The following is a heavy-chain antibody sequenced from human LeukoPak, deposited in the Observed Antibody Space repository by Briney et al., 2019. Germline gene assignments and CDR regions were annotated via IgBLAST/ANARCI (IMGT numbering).Heavy chain of an antibody. CDR2: ISYDGSNK. V-gene: IGHV3-30-3*01. CDR3: ARDVSQRRHAFDY. Sequence: GRSLRLSCAASGFTFSSYAMHWVRQAPGKGLEWVAVISYDGSNKYYADSVKGRFTISRDNSKNTLYLQMNSLRAEDTAVYYCARDVSQRRHAFDYWGQGTLVTVSS. D-gene: IGHD2-8*01. J-gene: IGHJ4*02. CDR1: GFTFSSYA.